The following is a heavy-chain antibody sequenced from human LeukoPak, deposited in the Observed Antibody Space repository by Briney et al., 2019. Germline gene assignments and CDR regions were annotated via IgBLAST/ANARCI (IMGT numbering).Heavy chain of an antibody. J-gene: IGHJ4*02. D-gene: IGHD3-10*01. Sequence: GGSLRLSCEASGFTFSSYGMHWVRRAAGKGLEWMTVISHDGSNKYYVDSVKGRFTISRDNSKSTLYLQMNSLRAEDTAVYYCAKEGYYGSGSFPDSWGQGTLVTVPS. V-gene: IGHV3-30*18. CDR1: GFTFSSYG. CDR2: ISHDGSNK. CDR3: AKEGYYGSGSFPDS.